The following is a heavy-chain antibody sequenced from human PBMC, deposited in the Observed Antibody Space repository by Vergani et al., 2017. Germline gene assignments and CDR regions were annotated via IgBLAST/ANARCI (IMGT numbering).Heavy chain of an antibody. CDR1: GYSFTSYW. CDR3: ARXGRDLVGATGAVDY. CDR2: IYPGDSDT. Sequence: EVQLVQSGAEVKKPGESVKISCKGSGYSFTSYWIGWVRQMPGKGLEWMGIIYPGDSDTRYSPSFQGQVSISADKSISTAYLQWSSLKASDTAMYYCARXGRDLVGATGAVDYWGQGTLVTVSS. V-gene: IGHV5-51*03. D-gene: IGHD1-26*01. J-gene: IGHJ4*02.